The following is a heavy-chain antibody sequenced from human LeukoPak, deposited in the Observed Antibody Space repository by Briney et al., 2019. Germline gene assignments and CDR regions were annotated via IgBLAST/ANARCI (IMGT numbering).Heavy chain of an antibody. Sequence: GGSLRLSCAASGFTFSSYAVHWVRQAPGKGLEWVAVISYDGSNKYYADSVKGRFTISRDNSKNTLFLQMNSLRPEDTAVYYCVKDNPLDYWGQGTLVIVSS. D-gene: IGHD1-14*01. J-gene: IGHJ4*02. CDR2: ISYDGSNK. CDR1: GFTFSSYA. V-gene: IGHV3-30*04. CDR3: VKDNPLDY.